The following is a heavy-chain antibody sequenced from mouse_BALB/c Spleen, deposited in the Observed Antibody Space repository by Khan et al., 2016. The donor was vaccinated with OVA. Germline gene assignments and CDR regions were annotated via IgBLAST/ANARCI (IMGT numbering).Heavy chain of an antibody. CDR2: ISYSGST. Sequence: EVKLLESGSGLVKPSQSLSLTCTVTGYSITSDYAWNWIRQFPGNKLEWMCYISYSGSTSYNPSLKNRISITRDTSKNQFFLQLNPVTTEDAATYYCARRYDGYDGAMDYWGQGTSVTVSS. D-gene: IGHD2-2*01. CDR3: ARRYDGYDGAMDY. CDR1: GYSITSDYA. J-gene: IGHJ4*01. V-gene: IGHV3-2*02.